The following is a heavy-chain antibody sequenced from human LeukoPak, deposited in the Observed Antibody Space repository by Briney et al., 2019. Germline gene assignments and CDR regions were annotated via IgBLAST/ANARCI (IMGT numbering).Heavy chain of an antibody. D-gene: IGHD3-3*01. CDR1: GFTISRNY. CDR3: AKDREVLRSLEWFFDY. CDR2: IYIDDTT. Sequence: HPGGSLRLSCAASGFTISRNYMSWVRQAQGRGLEWVSIIYIDDTTYYADSVKGRFTISRDNSKNTLYLQMNSLRAEDTAVYSCAKDREVLRSLEWFFDYWGRGALVTVSS. J-gene: IGHJ4*02. V-gene: IGHV3-53*01.